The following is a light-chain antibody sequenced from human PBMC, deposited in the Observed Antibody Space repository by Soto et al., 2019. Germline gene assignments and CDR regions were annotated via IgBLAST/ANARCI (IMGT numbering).Light chain of an antibody. CDR1: SSNIGAGYD. J-gene: IGLJ1*01. V-gene: IGLV1-40*01. CDR3: QSYDSSLSGSV. CDR2: GNS. Sequence: QAVVTQPPSVSGAPGQRVTISCTGSSSNIGAGYDVHWYQQLPGTAPKLLIYGNSXRPSGVPDRFSGSKSGTSASLAITGXXXXXXXXXXCQSYDSSLSGSVFGTGTKLTVL.